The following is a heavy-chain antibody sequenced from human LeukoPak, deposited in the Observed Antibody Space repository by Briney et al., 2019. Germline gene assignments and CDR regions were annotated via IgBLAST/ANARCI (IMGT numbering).Heavy chain of an antibody. CDR2: IRSKANSYAT. D-gene: IGHD6-19*01. V-gene: IGHV3-73*01. Sequence: PGGSLRLSCAASGFTFSGSAMHWVRQASGKGLEWVGRIRSKANSYATAYAASVKGRFTISRDDSKNTAYLQMNSLKTEDTAVYYCTRDHSGWVAWFDPWGQGTLVTVPS. CDR1: GFTFSGSA. J-gene: IGHJ5*02. CDR3: TRDHSGWVAWFDP.